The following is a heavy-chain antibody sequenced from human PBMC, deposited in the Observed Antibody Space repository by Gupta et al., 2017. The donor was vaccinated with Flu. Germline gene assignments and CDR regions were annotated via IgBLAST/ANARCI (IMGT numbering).Heavy chain of an antibody. V-gene: IGHV4-4*07. D-gene: IGHD3-22*01. CDR2: IYTSGST. J-gene: IGHJ4*02. Sequence: QVQLQESGPGLVKPSETLSLTCTVSGGSISSYYLSWIRQPAGKGLEWIGRIYTSGSTNYNPSLKSRVTMSVDTSKNQFSLKLSSVTAADTAVYYCAVERVEYYYDSSGYYDYWGQGTLVTVSS. CDR3: AVERVEYYYDSSGYYDY. CDR1: GGSISSYY.